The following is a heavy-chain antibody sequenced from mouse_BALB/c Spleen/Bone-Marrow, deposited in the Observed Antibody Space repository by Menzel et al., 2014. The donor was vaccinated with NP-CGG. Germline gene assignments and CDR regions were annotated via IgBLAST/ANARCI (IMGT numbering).Heavy chain of an antibody. CDR3: ARLNYYGNLFV. V-gene: IGHV4-1*02. J-gene: IGHJ1*01. Sequence: EVKLLESGGGLVQPGGSLKLSCAASGFDFSRYWMSWVRQAPGKGLDWIGEINPDSSAINYTPPLKDKFIISRDNAKNTLYLQMSKVRSEDTALYYCARLNYYGNLFVWGAGTTVTVSS. CDR2: INPDSSAI. D-gene: IGHD1-1*01. CDR1: GFDFSRYW.